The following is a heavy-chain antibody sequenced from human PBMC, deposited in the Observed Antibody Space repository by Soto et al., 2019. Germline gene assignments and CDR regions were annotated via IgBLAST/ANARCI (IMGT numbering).Heavy chain of an antibody. CDR3: ARDTGRRWLQRNWFDP. Sequence: PSETLSLTCAVYGGSFSGYYWSWIRQPPGKGLEWIGYIYYSGSTNYNPSLKSRVTISVDTSKNQFSLKLSSVTAADTAVYYCARDTGRRWLQRNWFDPWGQGTLVTVSS. CDR1: GGSFSGYY. J-gene: IGHJ5*02. D-gene: IGHD5-12*01. CDR2: IYYSGST. V-gene: IGHV4-59*01.